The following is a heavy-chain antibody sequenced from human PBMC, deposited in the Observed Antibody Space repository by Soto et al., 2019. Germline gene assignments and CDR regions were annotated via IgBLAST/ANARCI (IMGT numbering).Heavy chain of an antibody. J-gene: IGHJ3*02. CDR3: ARDPNGDYVGAFDM. Sequence: EVPLLVSGGGLAQPGGSLRLSCAASGFTFRNYAMMWVRQAPGKGLEWVSAVRGSGANTYYADSVRGRFTISRDNSKNTLYLQMNSLRAEDTAIYYCARDPNGDYVGAFDMRGQGTVVTVSS. D-gene: IGHD4-17*01. V-gene: IGHV3-23*01. CDR2: VRGSGANT. CDR1: GFTFRNYA.